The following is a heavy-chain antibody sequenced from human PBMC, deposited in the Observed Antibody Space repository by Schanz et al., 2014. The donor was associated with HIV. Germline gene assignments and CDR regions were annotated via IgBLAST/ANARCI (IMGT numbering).Heavy chain of an antibody. Sequence: QVQLVQSGGEVKKPGASVKVSCKASGYIFRNHGISWVRQAPGQGLEWMGWSSGYQGNTNYAQKFQGRVTMTTDTSTTTAYMEMRSLRSDDTAVYYCARAGPIFGMIPSLFSQYAMDIWGQGTTVTVSS. CDR3: ARAGPIFGMIPSLFSQYAMDI. CDR1: GYIFRNHG. V-gene: IGHV1-18*01. J-gene: IGHJ6*02. CDR2: SSGYQGNT. D-gene: IGHD3-3*02.